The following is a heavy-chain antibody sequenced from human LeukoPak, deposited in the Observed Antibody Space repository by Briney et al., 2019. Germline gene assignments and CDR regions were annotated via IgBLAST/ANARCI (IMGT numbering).Heavy chain of an antibody. Sequence: GGSLRLSCAASGFTFSSYAMSWVRQAPGKGLEWVSAISGSGGSTYYADSVKGRFTISRDNSKNTLYLQMNSLRAEDTAVYYCTSCCDYYYYYMDVWGKGTTVTVSS. CDR1: GFTFSSYA. CDR3: TSCCDYYYYYMDV. D-gene: IGHD2-2*01. J-gene: IGHJ6*03. CDR2: ISGSGGST. V-gene: IGHV3-23*01.